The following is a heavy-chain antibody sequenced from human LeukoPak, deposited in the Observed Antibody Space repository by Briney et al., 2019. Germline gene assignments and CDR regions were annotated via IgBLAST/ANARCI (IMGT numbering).Heavy chain of an antibody. CDR2: IHYSGTT. CDR1: GGSISSYY. V-gene: IGHV4-59*01. Sequence: SETPSLTCTVSGGSISSYYWSWIRQPPGKGLEWIGYIHYSGTTNYNPSLKSRVTISVDTSKNQFSLKLSSVTAADTAVYYCAYGSGSYAFDYWGQGTLVTVSS. J-gene: IGHJ4*02. CDR3: AYGSGSYAFDY. D-gene: IGHD3-10*01.